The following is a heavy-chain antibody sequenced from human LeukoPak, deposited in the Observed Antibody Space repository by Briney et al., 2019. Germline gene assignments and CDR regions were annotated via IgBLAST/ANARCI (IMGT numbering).Heavy chain of an antibody. V-gene: IGHV3-11*01. J-gene: IGHJ4*02. Sequence: KTGGSLRLSCAASGFTFSDYYMTWIRQAPGKGLEWVSCISSSGSTILYADSVKGRFTISRDNAKSSLFLQMNSLRAEDTAVYYCAKEIETYYYGSGSYWWGQGTLVTVSS. CDR3: AKEIETYYYGSGSYW. CDR2: ISSSGSTI. D-gene: IGHD3-10*01. CDR1: GFTFSDYY.